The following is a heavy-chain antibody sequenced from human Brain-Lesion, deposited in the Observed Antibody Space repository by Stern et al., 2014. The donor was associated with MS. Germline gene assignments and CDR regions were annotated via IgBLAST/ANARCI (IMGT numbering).Heavy chain of an antibody. V-gene: IGHV3-23*04. Sequence: EVQLVASGGGLVQPGGSLRLSCAASGFTFNSYAMSWVRQAPGKGLEWVSSIIGSGVGTYYAHSVNGRFTISRDNSKNTLYLQMNSLRAEDTAVYYCTKGTYSDILTGISAYPDLDYWGQGTLITVSS. CDR2: IIGSGVGT. D-gene: IGHD3-9*01. J-gene: IGHJ4*02. CDR1: GFTFNSYA. CDR3: TKGTYSDILTGISAYPDLDY.